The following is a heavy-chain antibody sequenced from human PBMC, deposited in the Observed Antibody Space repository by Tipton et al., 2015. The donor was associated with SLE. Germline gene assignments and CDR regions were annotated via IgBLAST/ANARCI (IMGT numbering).Heavy chain of an antibody. D-gene: IGHD5-12*01. V-gene: IGHV3-21*04. CDR1: GFTFSSYS. Sequence: QLVQSGGGLVKPGGSLRLSCAASGFTFSSYSMNWVRQAPGKGLEWVSSISSSSSYIYYADSVKGRFTISRDYSKNTLYLQMNSLRVDDTAVYYCARDRSGYDYNWFDVWGQGTLVTVSS. CDR2: ISSSSSYI. J-gene: IGHJ5*02. CDR3: ARDRSGYDYNWFDV.